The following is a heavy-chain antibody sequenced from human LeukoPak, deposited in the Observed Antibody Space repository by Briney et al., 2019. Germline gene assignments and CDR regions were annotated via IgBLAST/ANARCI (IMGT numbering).Heavy chain of an antibody. V-gene: IGHV1-69*13. Sequence: PEASVKVSCKASGGTFSNYAISWVRQAPGQGLEWMGGIIPIFDTANYAQKFPGRVTITADESTSTAYMELTSRRSEDTAVYYCARGSYSTTWTSKKIYYFDYMDVWGKGTTVTISS. CDR2: IIPIFDTA. CDR3: ARGSYSTTWTSKKIYYFDYMDV. J-gene: IGHJ6*03. CDR1: GGTFSNYA. D-gene: IGHD6-13*01.